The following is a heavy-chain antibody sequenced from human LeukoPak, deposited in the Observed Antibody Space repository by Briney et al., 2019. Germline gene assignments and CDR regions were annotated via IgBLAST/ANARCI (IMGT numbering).Heavy chain of an antibody. D-gene: IGHD6-19*01. CDR3: ALVSRSSGWVDY. V-gene: IGHV3-7*05. J-gene: IGHJ4*02. Sequence: GGSLTLSCAASGFTFSIYWMSWVRQAPGKGLEWVANIRQDGGDKYYEDSVKGRVPITSDNAKNSLYLQMNSLRAEDTAVYYCALVSRSSGWVDYWGQGTLVTVSS. CDR1: GFTFSIYW. CDR2: IRQDGGDK.